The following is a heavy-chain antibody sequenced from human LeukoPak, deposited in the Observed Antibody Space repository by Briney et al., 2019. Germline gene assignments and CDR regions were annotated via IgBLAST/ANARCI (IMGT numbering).Heavy chain of an antibody. Sequence: PGGSLRLSCAASGFSVSSKYMSWVRQAPGKGLEWVSVIYTGGTTYYADSVKGRFTISRDNSKNTLYLQMNSLRAEDTALYYCAGGQMFTSGGFEYWGQGALVTVSS. J-gene: IGHJ4*02. CDR1: GFSVSSKY. CDR3: AGGQMFTSGGFEY. V-gene: IGHV3-53*01. D-gene: IGHD6-19*01. CDR2: IYTGGTT.